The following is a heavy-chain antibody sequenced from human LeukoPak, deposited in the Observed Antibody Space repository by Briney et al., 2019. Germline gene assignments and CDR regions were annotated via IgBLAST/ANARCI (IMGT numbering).Heavy chain of an antibody. Sequence: SETLSLTCTVSGGSISSYYWSWIRQPPGKGLEWIGYIYYSGSTNYDPSPKSRVTISVDTSKNQFSLKLSSVTAADTAVYYCARGHHIVANYFDYWGQGTLVTVSS. J-gene: IGHJ4*02. CDR3: ARGHHIVANYFDY. CDR1: GGSISSYY. CDR2: IYYSGST. V-gene: IGHV4-59*01. D-gene: IGHD5-12*01.